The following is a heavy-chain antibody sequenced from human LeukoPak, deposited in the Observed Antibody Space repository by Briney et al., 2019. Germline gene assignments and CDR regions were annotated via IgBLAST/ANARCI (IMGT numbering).Heavy chain of an antibody. CDR2: IKEDGSEK. CDR1: GFTISDYW. V-gene: IGHV3-7*01. J-gene: IGHJ3*02. CDR3: ASKGGSFTISGVLYNDAFAI. D-gene: IGHD3-3*01. Sequence: GSLRLSCAASGFTISDYWMSWVRQAPGKGLEWVANIKEDGSEKNYVDSAKGRFTISRDNAKNSLYLQMNNLRAEDTAVYYCASKGGSFTISGVLYNDAFAIWGQGTMVTVSA.